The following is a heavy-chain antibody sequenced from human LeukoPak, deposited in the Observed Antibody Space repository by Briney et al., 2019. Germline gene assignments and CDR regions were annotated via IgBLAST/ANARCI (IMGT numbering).Heavy chain of an antibody. D-gene: IGHD4-17*01. J-gene: IGHJ5*02. CDR2: ISGSGGST. CDR1: GFTFSYYY. Sequence: PGGSLRLSCAAPGFTFSYYYMSGVRQAPGKGLEWVSAISGSGGSTYYADSVKGRFTISRDNSKNTLYLQMNSLRAEDTAVFYCAKDSGGMAVTTGWFDPWGQGTLVIVSS. CDR3: AKDSGGMAVTTGWFDP. V-gene: IGHV3-23*01.